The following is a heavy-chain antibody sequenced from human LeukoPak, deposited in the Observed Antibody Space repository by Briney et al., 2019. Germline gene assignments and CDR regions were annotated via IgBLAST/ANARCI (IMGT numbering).Heavy chain of an antibody. D-gene: IGHD6-6*01. J-gene: IGHJ4*02. CDR3: AKDLSSPFYFDY. V-gene: IGHV3-30*02. CDR2: IRYDGSNK. CDR1: GFTFNSYG. Sequence: PEGSLRLSCAASGFTFNSYGMHWVRQAPGKGLGWVAFIRYDGSNKYYADSVKGRFTVSRDNSKNTLYLQMNSLRAEDTAVYYCAKDLSSPFYFDYWGQGTLVTVSS.